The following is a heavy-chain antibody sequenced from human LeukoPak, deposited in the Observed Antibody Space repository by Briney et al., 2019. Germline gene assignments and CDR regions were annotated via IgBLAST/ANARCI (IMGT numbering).Heavy chain of an antibody. J-gene: IGHJ4*02. CDR1: GGSISGYY. CDR3: ARAYCGGDCWVGYFFDN. CDR2: IYYRGST. Sequence: ASETLSLTCTVSGGSISGYYWSWIRQPPGKGLEWIGYIYYRGSTNYNPTLKSRVTISVDTSKNEFSLKLSSVTAADTALYYCARAYCGGDCWVGYFFDNWGQGTLVTVSS. D-gene: IGHD2-21*02. V-gene: IGHV4-59*01.